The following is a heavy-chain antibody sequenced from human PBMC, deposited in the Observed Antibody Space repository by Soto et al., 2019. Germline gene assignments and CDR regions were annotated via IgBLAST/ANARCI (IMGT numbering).Heavy chain of an antibody. CDR2: IYHSGST. CDR1: GGSISSGGYS. CDR3: ARAHHEGNWFDP. V-gene: IGHV4-30-2*01. J-gene: IGHJ5*02. Sequence: QLQLQESGSGLVRPSQTLSLTCAVSGGSISSGGYSWNWIRQPPGKGLEWIGYIYHSGSTLYNPSLTSRVTISEYKSKDQISLKLMCATAADTAVYDCARAHHEGNWFDPWGQGTTVTVSS.